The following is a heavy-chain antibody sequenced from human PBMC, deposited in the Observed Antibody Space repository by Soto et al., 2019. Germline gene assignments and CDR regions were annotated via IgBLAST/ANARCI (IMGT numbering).Heavy chain of an antibody. CDR3: ARDRDSGSYLDAFDL. V-gene: IGHV3-21*01. D-gene: IGHD1-26*01. CDR1: GFTFSSYS. Sequence: GGSLRLSCGASGFTFSSYSMNWVRQAPGKGLEWVSSISSSSSYIYYADSVKRRLTITADDATNTLDLQMNSLRAEDTAVYYCARDRDSGSYLDAFDLWGQGTMVTVSS. CDR2: ISSSSSYI. J-gene: IGHJ3*01.